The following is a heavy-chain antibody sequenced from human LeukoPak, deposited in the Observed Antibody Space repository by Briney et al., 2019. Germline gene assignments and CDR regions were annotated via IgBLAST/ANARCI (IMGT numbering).Heavy chain of an antibody. CDR3: ARSYSSSWYRIVLDY. Sequence: SETLSLTCSVSGYSISISYYWGWIRQPPGKGLQWIGSIYHTGSTYYNPSLKSRVTISVDTSKNQFSLKLSSVTAADTAVYYCARSYSSSWYRIVLDYWGQGTLVTVSS. J-gene: IGHJ4*02. V-gene: IGHV4-38-2*02. CDR1: GYSISISYY. CDR2: IYHTGST. D-gene: IGHD6-13*01.